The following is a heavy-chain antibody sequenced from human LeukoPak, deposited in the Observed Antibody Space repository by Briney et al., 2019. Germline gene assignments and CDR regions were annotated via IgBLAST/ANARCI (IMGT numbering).Heavy chain of an antibody. CDR1: GFTFSSFY. J-gene: IGHJ4*02. Sequence: GGSLRLSCAASGFTFSSFYMHWVRQAPGQGLEYVSSVSSSGDRTHYASSVKGRFTISRDDSKSIAYLQMNSLITEDTAIYYCTRGYSIDYWGQGTQVTVSS. V-gene: IGHV3-64*01. CDR3: TRGYSIDY. CDR2: VSSSGDRT. D-gene: IGHD4-11*01.